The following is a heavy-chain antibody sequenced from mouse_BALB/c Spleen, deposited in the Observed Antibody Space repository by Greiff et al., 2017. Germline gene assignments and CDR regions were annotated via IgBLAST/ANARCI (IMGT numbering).Heavy chain of an antibody. Sequence: VQLKESGPGLVKPSQSLSLTCTVTGYSITSDYAWNWIRQFPGNKLEWMGYISYSGSPSYNPSLKSRISITRDTSKNQFFLQLNSVTTEDTATYYCASYYDYGFAYWGQGTLVTVSA. CDR2: ISYSGSP. J-gene: IGHJ3*01. CDR1: GYSITSDYA. D-gene: IGHD2-4*01. CDR3: ASYYDYGFAY. V-gene: IGHV3-2*02.